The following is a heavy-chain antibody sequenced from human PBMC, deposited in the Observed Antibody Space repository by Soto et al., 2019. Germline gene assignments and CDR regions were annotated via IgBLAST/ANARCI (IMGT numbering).Heavy chain of an antibody. CDR3: AREDDILTGSHSDY. D-gene: IGHD3-9*01. J-gene: IGHJ4*02. CDR1: GYTFTSYG. V-gene: IGHV1-18*01. CDR2: ISAYNGNT. Sequence: VSCKASGYTFTSYGISWVRQAPGQGLEWMGWISAYNGNTNYAQKLQGRVTMTTDTSTSTAYMELRSLRSDDTAVYYCAREDDILTGSHSDYWGQGTLVTVSS.